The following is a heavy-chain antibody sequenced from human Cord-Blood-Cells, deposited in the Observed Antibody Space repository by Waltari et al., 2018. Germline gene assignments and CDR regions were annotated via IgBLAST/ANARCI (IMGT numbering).Heavy chain of an antibody. CDR2: INHSGST. Sequence: QVQLQQWGAGLLKPSETLSLTCAVYGGSFSGYYWSWIRQPPGKGLEWIGEINHSGSTNYNTSLKSRVTISVDTSKNQFSLKLSSVTAADTAVYYCARLRANWGTHAFDIWGQGTMVTVSS. J-gene: IGHJ3*02. V-gene: IGHV4-34*01. D-gene: IGHD7-27*01. CDR1: GGSFSGYY. CDR3: ARLRANWGTHAFDI.